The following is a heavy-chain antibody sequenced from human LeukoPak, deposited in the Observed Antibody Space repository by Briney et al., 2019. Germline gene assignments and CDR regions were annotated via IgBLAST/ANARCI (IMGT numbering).Heavy chain of an antibody. CDR2: IIEHGYDK. CDR3: ARDYVTPGITGTTSPLDY. V-gene: IGHV3-23*01. J-gene: IGHJ4*02. CDR1: GFTFSTFA. Sequence: GGSLRLSCAASGFTFSTFAMSWVRQAPGKGLEWVSGIIEHGYDKYYADSVKGRFTISRDNSKNTLYLQMNSLRADDTAVYYCARDYVTPGITGTTSPLDYWGQGILVSVSS. D-gene: IGHD1-7*01.